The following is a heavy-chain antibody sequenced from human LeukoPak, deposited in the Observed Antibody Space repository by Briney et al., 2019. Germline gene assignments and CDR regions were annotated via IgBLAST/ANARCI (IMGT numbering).Heavy chain of an antibody. CDR2: ISGSGGST. V-gene: IGHV3-23*01. Sequence: GGSLRLSCAASGFTFSSYAMSWVRQTPGKGLEWVSAISGSGGSTYYADSVKGRFTISRDSSKNMLYLQMNSLRAEDTAVYYCAKERTDSSGWAFDYWGQGTLVTVSS. CDR3: AKERTDSSGWAFDY. J-gene: IGHJ4*02. CDR1: GFTFSSYA. D-gene: IGHD6-19*01.